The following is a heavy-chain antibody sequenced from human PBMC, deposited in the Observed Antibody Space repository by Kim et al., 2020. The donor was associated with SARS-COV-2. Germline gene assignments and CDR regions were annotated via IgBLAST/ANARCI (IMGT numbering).Heavy chain of an antibody. J-gene: IGHJ5*02. CDR1: GFTFSDYY. Sequence: GGSLRLSCAASGFTFSDYYMSWIRQAPGKGLEWLSYISSVTNYTNYADSVEGRFTISRDNAKNSLFLQMNSLRAEDTAVYYCARVALGSSSGYWFDPWGQGTLVTVSS. D-gene: IGHD6-13*01. CDR3: ARVALGSSSGYWFDP. V-gene: IGHV3-11*05. CDR2: ISSVTNYT.